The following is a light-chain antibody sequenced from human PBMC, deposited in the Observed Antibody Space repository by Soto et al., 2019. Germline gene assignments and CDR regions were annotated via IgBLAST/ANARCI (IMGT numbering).Light chain of an antibody. V-gene: IGKV3-20*01. J-gene: IGKJ4*01. CDR1: QSVRSSN. Sequence: EIVLTQSPGTLSLSPGERTTLSCRASQSVRSSNLAWYQQKPGQAPRLLIYGASSRATGIPDRFSGSGSGTDFTLTISRLEPEDFAVYYCQQYDNWPLTFGGGTKVEVK. CDR2: GAS. CDR3: QQYDNWPLT.